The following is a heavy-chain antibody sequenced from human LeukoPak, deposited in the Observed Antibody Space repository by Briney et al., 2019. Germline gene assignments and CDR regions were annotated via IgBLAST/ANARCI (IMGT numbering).Heavy chain of an antibody. CDR1: GYSFTSYW. D-gene: IGHD5-18*01. CDR2: IYPGDSET. J-gene: IGHJ4*02. V-gene: IGHV5-51*01. CDR3: ARLMDTTMGHFDY. Sequence: GESLKISCKGSGYSFTSYWIGWVRQMPGKGLEWMGIIYPGDSETRCSPSFQGQVTISADKSISTAYLQWSSLTASDTAMYYCARLMDTTMGHFDYWGQGTLVTVSS.